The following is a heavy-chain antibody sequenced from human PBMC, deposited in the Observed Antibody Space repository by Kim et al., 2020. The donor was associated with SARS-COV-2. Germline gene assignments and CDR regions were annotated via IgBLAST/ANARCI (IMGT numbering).Heavy chain of an antibody. Sequence: ASVKVSCKASGYTFTSYAMHWVRQAPGQRLEWMGWINAGNGNTKYSQKFQGRVTITRDTSASTAYMELSSLRSEDTAVYYCARGGYCSGGSCYHDYWGQGTLVTVSS. CDR3: ARGGYCSGGSCYHDY. J-gene: IGHJ4*02. V-gene: IGHV1-3*01. D-gene: IGHD2-15*01. CDR2: INAGNGNT. CDR1: GYTFTSYA.